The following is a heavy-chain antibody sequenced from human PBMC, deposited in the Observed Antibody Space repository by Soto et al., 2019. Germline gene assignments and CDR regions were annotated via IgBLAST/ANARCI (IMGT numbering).Heavy chain of an antibody. V-gene: IGHV3-15*01. J-gene: IGHJ4*02. CDR3: TTIPVAAANNPGY. D-gene: IGHD2-15*01. CDR1: GFTFSNAW. Sequence: EVQLVESGGGWVKPGGSLRLSCAASGFTFSNAWMSWVRQAPGKGLEWVGRIKSKIDGGTTDYAAPVKGRFTISRDDSENTLYLQMNSLKTEDTAVYYCTTIPVAAANNPGYWGQGTLVTVSS. CDR2: IKSKIDGGTT.